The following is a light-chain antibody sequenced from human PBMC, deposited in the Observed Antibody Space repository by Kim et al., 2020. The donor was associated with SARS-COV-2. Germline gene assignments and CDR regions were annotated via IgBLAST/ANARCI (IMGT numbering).Light chain of an antibody. J-gene: IGLJ2*01. CDR2: GTN. V-gene: IGLV3-19*01. CDR1: RSRTHY. CDR3: TPRGSGGNL. Sequence: SAALRQTIRSTRKGDRSRTHYAYWHQLPQGPALLLVFHGTNRPPSGTPDRSSGSSSGNTASSITTGAQAEDDADYYCTPRGSGGNLFGGGTQLTVL.